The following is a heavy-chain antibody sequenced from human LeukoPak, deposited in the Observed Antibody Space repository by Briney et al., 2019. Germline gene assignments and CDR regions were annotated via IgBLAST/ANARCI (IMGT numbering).Heavy chain of an antibody. Sequence: SETLSLTCAVYGGSFSVYSWSWIRQPPGKGLEWIGEINHSGSTNYNPSLKSRVTISVDTSKNQFSLKLSSVTAADTAVYYCARGANDVAFYDFLAGYQRDWYFDLWGRGTLVTVSS. J-gene: IGHJ2*01. D-gene: IGHD3-9*01. CDR1: GGSFSVYS. V-gene: IGHV4-34*01. CDR2: INHSGST. CDR3: ARGANDVAFYDFLAGYQRDWYFDL.